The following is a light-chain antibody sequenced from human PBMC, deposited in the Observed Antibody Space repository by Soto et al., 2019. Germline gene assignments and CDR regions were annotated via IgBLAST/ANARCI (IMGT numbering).Light chain of an antibody. J-gene: IGKJ5*01. CDR2: GAS. CDR1: QSVTNY. CDR3: LQRYNWPPVT. V-gene: IGKV3-11*01. Sequence: EIVLTQSPAILSLYPGERATLSCRASQSVTNYLDWYQQKPGQAHRLLIYGASNRATGVPARFSGSGSGTAFTLTINSLEHEDFAVYYCLQRYNWPPVTFGQGTRLEIK.